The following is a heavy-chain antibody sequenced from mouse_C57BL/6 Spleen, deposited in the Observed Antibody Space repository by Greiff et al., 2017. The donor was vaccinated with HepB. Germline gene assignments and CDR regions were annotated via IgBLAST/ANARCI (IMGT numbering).Heavy chain of an antibody. CDR1: GFTFSSYT. CDR3: ARQDYGFDY. Sequence: EVKLVESGGGLVKPGGSLKLSCAASGFTFSSYTMSWVRQTPEKRLEWVATISGGGGNTYYPDSVKGRFPISRDNAKNTLYLQMSSLRSEDTALYYCARQDYGFDYWGQGTTLTVSS. V-gene: IGHV5-9*01. D-gene: IGHD1-1*01. CDR2: ISGGGGNT. J-gene: IGHJ2*01.